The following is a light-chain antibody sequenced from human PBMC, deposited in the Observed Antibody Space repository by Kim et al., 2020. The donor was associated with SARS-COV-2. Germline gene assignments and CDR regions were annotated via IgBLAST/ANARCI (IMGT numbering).Light chain of an antibody. Sequence: EVVLTQSPGTLSLSPGERATLSCWASQIVSTNSLAWYQQKPGQAPRLLIYGTSIREIGIPDRFSGSGSGTDFTLTVSRLEPEDFAVYYCKQYGSSPPYPFGQGTKVEI. CDR2: GTS. V-gene: IGKV3-20*01. CDR3: KQYGSSPPYP. CDR1: QIVSTNS. J-gene: IGKJ2*01.